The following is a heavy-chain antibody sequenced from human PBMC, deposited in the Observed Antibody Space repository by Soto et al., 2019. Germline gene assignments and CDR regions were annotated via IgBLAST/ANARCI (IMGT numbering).Heavy chain of an antibody. Sequence: EVHLLESGGGLVQPGGSLRLSCVASGFTLNKYAMSWVHQAPGKGLEWVSAVSASGGSPYYADSVKGRFTISRDNSRNTLYLQMNSLRAEDTAVYYCAKDRSSTSCYAFDYWGQGTLVIVSS. CDR1: GFTLNKYA. D-gene: IGHD2-2*01. V-gene: IGHV3-23*01. CDR2: VSASGGSP. J-gene: IGHJ4*02. CDR3: AKDRSSTSCYAFDY.